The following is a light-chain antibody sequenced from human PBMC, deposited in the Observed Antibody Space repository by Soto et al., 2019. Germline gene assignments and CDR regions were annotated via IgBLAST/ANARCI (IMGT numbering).Light chain of an antibody. Sequence: QSVLTQPPSVSGSPGQSITISCSGSSSDIGGYNYVSWYQQHPGKAPKLMIYEVSNRPSGVSNRFSGSKSGNTASLTISGLQAEDEADYYCCSYTSSNTLIFAAGTKVTVL. J-gene: IGLJ1*01. CDR2: EVS. V-gene: IGLV2-14*01. CDR1: SSDIGGYNY. CDR3: CSYTSSNTLI.